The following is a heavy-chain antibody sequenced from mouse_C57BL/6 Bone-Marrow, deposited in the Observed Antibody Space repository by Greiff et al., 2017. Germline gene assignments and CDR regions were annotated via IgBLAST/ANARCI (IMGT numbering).Heavy chain of an antibody. CDR3: ARITTVVAEYFDV. Sequence: EVKLVESGPGLVKPSQSLSLTCSVTGYSITSGYYWNWIRQFPGNKLEWMGYISYDGSNNYNPSLKNRISITRDTSKNQFFLKLNSVTTEDTATYYCARITTVVAEYFDVWGTGTTVTVSS. D-gene: IGHD1-1*01. CDR1: GYSITSGYY. J-gene: IGHJ1*03. V-gene: IGHV3-6*01. CDR2: ISYDGSN.